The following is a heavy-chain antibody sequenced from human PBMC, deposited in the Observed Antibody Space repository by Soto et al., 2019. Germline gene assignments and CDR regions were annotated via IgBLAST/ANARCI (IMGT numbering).Heavy chain of an antibody. J-gene: IGHJ6*03. CDR1: GFTFSSYA. Sequence: GGSLRLSCAASGFTFSSYAMSWVRQAPGKGLEWVSAISGSGGSTYYADSVKGRFTISRDNSKNTLYLQMNSLRAEDTAVYYCARGGYNWNVGYMDVWGKGTTVTVSS. CDR3: ARGGYNWNVGYMDV. D-gene: IGHD1-20*01. CDR2: ISGSGGST. V-gene: IGHV3-23*01.